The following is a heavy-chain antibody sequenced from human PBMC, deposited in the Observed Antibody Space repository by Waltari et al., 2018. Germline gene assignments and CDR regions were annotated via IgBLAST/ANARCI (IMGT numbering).Heavy chain of an antibody. J-gene: IGHJ4*02. V-gene: IGHV3-74*01. Sequence: EVLLVESGGGSLQPGESRRLSCAASGFTFRDQWMHWVRQAPGKGLVWVSHITRDGRTTHADSVKGRFTISRDNAHNTLYLQMNSLRAEDTAIYYCAAKVQTRYCSSVSCYGGPPDSWGQGTLLTVSS. CDR1: GFTFRDQW. D-gene: IGHD2-2*01. CDR2: ITRDGRTT. CDR3: AAKVQTRYCSSVSCYGGPPDS.